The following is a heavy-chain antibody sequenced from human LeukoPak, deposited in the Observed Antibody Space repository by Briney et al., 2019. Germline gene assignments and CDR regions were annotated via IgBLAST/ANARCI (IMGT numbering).Heavy chain of an antibody. V-gene: IGHV4-59*01. D-gene: IGHD6-13*01. Sequence: PSETLSLTCTVSGGSISSYYWSWIRQPPGKGLEWIGYIYYSGSTNYNPSLKSRVTISVDTSKNQFSLKLSSVTAADTAVYYCARAIYSSPPYFDYWGQGTLVTVSP. J-gene: IGHJ4*02. CDR3: ARAIYSSPPYFDY. CDR1: GGSISSYY. CDR2: IYYSGST.